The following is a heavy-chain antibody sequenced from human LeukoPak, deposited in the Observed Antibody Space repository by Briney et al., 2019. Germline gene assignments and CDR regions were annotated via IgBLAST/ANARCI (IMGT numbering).Heavy chain of an antibody. CDR2: INPNSGGT. D-gene: IGHD3-10*01. CDR1: GYTFTGYY. Sequence: ASVKVSCKASGYTFTGYYMHWVRQAPGQGLEGMGWINPNSGGTNYAQKFQGRVTMTRDTSISTAYMELSRLRSDDTAVYSCARSPSGGSGRQFDYWGQGTLVTVSS. CDR3: ARSPSGGSGRQFDY. J-gene: IGHJ4*02. V-gene: IGHV1-2*02.